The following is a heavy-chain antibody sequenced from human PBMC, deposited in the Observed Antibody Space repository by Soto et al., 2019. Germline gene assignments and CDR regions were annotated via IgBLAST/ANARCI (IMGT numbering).Heavy chain of an antibody. D-gene: IGHD6-13*01. Sequence: SETLSLTCTVSGGSISSYYWSWIRQPPGKGLEWIGYIYYSGSTNYNPSLKSRVTISVDTSKNQFSLKLSSVTAADTAVYYRARQGLSSRLYYYYYMDVWGKGTTVTVFS. CDR1: GGSISSYY. CDR2: IYYSGST. V-gene: IGHV4-59*08. J-gene: IGHJ6*03. CDR3: ARQGLSSRLYYYYYMDV.